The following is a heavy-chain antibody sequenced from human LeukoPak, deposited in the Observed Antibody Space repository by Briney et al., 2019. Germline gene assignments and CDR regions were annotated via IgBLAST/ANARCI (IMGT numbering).Heavy chain of an antibody. V-gene: IGHV3-53*01. CDR1: GFTFSIYA. Sequence: GGSLRLSCSASGFTFSIYAMSWVRQAPGKGLEWVSVIYSGGSTYFADSVKGRFTVSRDNSKNTLYLQMNSLRAEDTAVYYCARRVYNSGWYIDYWGQGTLVTVSS. CDR2: IYSGGST. D-gene: IGHD6-19*01. CDR3: ARRVYNSGWYIDY. J-gene: IGHJ4*02.